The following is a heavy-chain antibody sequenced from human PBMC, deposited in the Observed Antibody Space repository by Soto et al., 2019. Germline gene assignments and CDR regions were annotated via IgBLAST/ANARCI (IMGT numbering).Heavy chain of an antibody. CDR1: GFTFSSYT. J-gene: IGHJ4*02. V-gene: IGHV3-21*02. CDR2: ISSSGSYT. D-gene: IGHD3-10*01. Sequence: EVQLVESGGGLVKPGGSLRLACAASGFTFSSYTMHWVRQAPGKGLEWVSCISSSGSYTYYADSVKGRFTISRDNVKNSLYLQMNSLRAEDTALYYCARDVGDGFNPTLDYWGQGTLVTVSS. CDR3: ARDVGDGFNPTLDY.